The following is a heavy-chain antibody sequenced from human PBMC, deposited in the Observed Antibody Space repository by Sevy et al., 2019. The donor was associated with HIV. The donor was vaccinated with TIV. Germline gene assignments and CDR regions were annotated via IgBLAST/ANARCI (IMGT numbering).Heavy chain of an antibody. Sequence: ASVKVSCKASGYTFTSYGISWVRQAPGQGLEWMGWMSAYNGNTNYAQKLQGRVTMTTDTSTSTAYMELRSLRSDDTAVYYCARHYYDSSGYSAFDYWGQGTLVTVSS. D-gene: IGHD3-22*01. CDR2: MSAYNGNT. V-gene: IGHV1-18*01. J-gene: IGHJ4*02. CDR1: GYTFTSYG. CDR3: ARHYYDSSGYSAFDY.